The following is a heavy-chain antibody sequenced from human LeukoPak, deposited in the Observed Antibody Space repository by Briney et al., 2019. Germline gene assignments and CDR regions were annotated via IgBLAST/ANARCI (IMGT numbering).Heavy chain of an antibody. D-gene: IGHD3-22*01. CDR2: INPNSGGT. Sequence: GASVKFSCKASGYTLTVYYMHWVRQATGQGLEWMGWINPNSGGTNYAQKFQGRVTMPRDTSISTAYMELSRLRSDDTAVYYCASYYYDSSGPTQDAFDIWGQGTMVTVSS. CDR3: ASYYYDSSGPTQDAFDI. J-gene: IGHJ3*02. CDR1: GYTLTVYY. V-gene: IGHV1-2*02.